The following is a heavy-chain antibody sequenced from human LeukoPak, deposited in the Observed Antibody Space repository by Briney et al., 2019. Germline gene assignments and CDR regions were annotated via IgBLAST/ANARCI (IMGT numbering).Heavy chain of an antibody. Sequence: GRSLRPSYILSGSTFGDYDISWVRQPPGKLLGWVSLIGSKAYVVTTEYATSVKGRFTISRDDSKSIAYLQMNSLKTEDTAVYYCARDPRCSSTSCYPGWGQGTLVTVSS. CDR1: GSTFGDYD. J-gene: IGHJ4*02. D-gene: IGHD2-2*01. V-gene: IGHV3-49*04. CDR2: IGSKAYVVTT. CDR3: ARDPRCSSTSCYPG.